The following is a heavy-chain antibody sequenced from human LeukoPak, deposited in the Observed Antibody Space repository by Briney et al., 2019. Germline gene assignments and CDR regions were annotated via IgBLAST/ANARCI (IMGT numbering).Heavy chain of an antibody. CDR2: IYYSGST. V-gene: IGHV4-31*03. CDR3: ARERNSGSYARGVDY. Sequence: SETLSLTCTVSGGSISSGGYYWSWIRQHPGKGLEWIGYIYYSGSTYYNPSLKSRVTISVDTSKNQFSLKLSSVTAADTAVYYCARERNSGSYARGVDYWGQGTLVTVSS. D-gene: IGHD1-26*01. J-gene: IGHJ4*02. CDR1: GGSISSGGYY.